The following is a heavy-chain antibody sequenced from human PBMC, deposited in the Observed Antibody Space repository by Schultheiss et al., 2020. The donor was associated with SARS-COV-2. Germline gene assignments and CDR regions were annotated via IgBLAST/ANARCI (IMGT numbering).Heavy chain of an antibody. D-gene: IGHD2-2*01. V-gene: IGHV3-30*03. Sequence: GGSLRLSCAASGFTFSSYSMNWVRQAPGKGLEWVAVISYDGSNKYYADSVKGRFTISRDNSKNTLYLQMNSLRAEDTAVYYCARGRGRCSSTSCYHYMDVWGKGTTVTVSS. J-gene: IGHJ6*03. CDR1: GFTFSSYS. CDR3: ARGRGRCSSTSCYHYMDV. CDR2: ISYDGSNK.